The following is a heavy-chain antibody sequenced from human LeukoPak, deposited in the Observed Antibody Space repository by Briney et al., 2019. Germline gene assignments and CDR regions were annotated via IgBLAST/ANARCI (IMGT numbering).Heavy chain of an antibody. J-gene: IGHJ4*02. CDR2: INPNSGGT. V-gene: IGHV1-2*02. D-gene: IGHD6-13*01. CDR3: ARDRVAAAGTTLNY. Sequence: GASVKVSCKASGYTFTGYYMHWVRQAPGQGLEWMGWINPNSGGTNYAQKFQGRVTMTRDTSISTAYMELSRLRSDDTAVYYCARDRVAAAGTTLNYWGQGTLVTVSS. CDR1: GYTFTGYY.